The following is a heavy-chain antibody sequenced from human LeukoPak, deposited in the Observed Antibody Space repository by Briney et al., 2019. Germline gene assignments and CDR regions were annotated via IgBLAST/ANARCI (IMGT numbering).Heavy chain of an antibody. D-gene: IGHD1-26*01. CDR1: GFTFDDYG. V-gene: IGHV3-20*04. CDR2: IDWNGGSA. J-gene: IGHJ3*02. CDR3: ARVYSGSYSGAFDI. Sequence: GGSLRLSCAASGFTFDDYGMSWVRQAPGKGLEWVSDIDWNGGSAGYADSVKGRFTISRDNAKSSLYLQMNSLRAEDTALYYCARVYSGSYSGAFDIWGQGTMVTVSS.